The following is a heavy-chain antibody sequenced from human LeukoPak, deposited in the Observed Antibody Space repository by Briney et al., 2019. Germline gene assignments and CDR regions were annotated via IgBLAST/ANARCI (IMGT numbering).Heavy chain of an antibody. CDR1: GFTFSGSA. Sequence: GGSLRLSCAASGFTFSGSAMHWVRQASGKGLEWVGRIRSKANSYATAYAASVKGRFTISRDDSKNTAYLQMNSLKTEDTAVYYCTRHTDIVVVPAANTWFDPWGQGTLVTVSS. V-gene: IGHV3-73*01. D-gene: IGHD2-2*01. CDR2: IRSKANSYAT. J-gene: IGHJ5*02. CDR3: TRHTDIVVVPAANTWFDP.